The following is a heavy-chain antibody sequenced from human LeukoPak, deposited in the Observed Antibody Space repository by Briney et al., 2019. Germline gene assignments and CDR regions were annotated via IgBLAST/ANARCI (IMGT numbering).Heavy chain of an antibody. J-gene: IGHJ5*02. CDR1: GGTFSSYA. CDR3: ARGELLWFGELCPWFDP. V-gene: IGHV1-69*13. CDR2: IIPTFGTA. Sequence: SVKVSCKASGGTFSSYAISWVRQAPGQGLEWMGGIIPTFGTANYAQKFQGRVTVTADESTSTAYMELSSLRSEDTAVYYCARGELLWFGELCPWFDPWGQGTLVTVSS. D-gene: IGHD3-10*01.